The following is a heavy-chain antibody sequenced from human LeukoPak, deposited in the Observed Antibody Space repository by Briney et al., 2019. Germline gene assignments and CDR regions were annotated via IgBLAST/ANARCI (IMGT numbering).Heavy chain of an antibody. V-gene: IGHV3-23*01. Sequence: GGSPRLSCAASGFTFSSYWMSWVRQAPGKGLEWVSAISGSGGSTYYADSVKGRFTVSRDNSKNTLYLQMNSLRAEDTAVYYCAHFGGVTHYYGMDVWGQGTTVTVSS. J-gene: IGHJ6*02. CDR2: ISGSGGST. CDR1: GFTFSSYW. D-gene: IGHD3-16*01. CDR3: AHFGGVTHYYGMDV.